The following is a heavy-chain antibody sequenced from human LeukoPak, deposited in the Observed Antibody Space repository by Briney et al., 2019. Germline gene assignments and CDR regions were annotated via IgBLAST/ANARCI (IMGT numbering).Heavy chain of an antibody. D-gene: IGHD3-10*01. Sequence: ASVKVSCKASGYTFTSYYMHWVRQAPGQRLEWMGIINRSGGSTSYAQKFQGRVTITRDTSASTAYMELSSLRSEDMAVYYCARGAKFRSYGSGTFSTSLPFDPWGQGTLVTVSS. CDR1: GYTFTSYY. CDR3: ARGAKFRSYGSGTFSTSLPFDP. J-gene: IGHJ5*02. CDR2: INRSGGST. V-gene: IGHV1-46*01.